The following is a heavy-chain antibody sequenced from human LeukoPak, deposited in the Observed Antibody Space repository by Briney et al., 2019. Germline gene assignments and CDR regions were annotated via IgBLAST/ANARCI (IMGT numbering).Heavy chain of an antibody. CDR3: ARDLATMIVVVKEGPDAFDI. V-gene: IGHV4-4*07. CDR1: GGSISSYY. Sequence: PSETLSLTCTVSGGSISSYYWSWIRQPAGKGLEWIGRIYTSGSTNYNPSLKSRVTMSVDTSKNQFSLKLSSVTAADTAVYYCARDLATMIVVVKEGPDAFDIWGQGTMVTVSS. J-gene: IGHJ3*02. D-gene: IGHD3-22*01. CDR2: IYTSGST.